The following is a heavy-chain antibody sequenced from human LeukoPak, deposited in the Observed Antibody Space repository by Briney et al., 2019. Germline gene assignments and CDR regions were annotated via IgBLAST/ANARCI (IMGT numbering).Heavy chain of an antibody. J-gene: IGHJ6*02. D-gene: IGHD2-15*01. CDR3: AKDLGSGYYYYYGMDV. Sequence: GGSLRLSCAASGFTFSSYSMNWVRQAPGKGLEWVSSISSSSSYIYYADSVKGRFTISRDNAKNSLYLQMNSLRAEDTAVYYCAKDLGSGYYYYYGMDVWGQGTTVTVSS. CDR1: GFTFSSYS. V-gene: IGHV3-21*01. CDR2: ISSSSSYI.